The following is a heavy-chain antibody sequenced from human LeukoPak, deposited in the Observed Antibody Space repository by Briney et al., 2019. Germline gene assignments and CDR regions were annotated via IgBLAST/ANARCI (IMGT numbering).Heavy chain of an antibody. V-gene: IGHV3-21*01. CDR3: ARDFPMIVVVNAFDI. D-gene: IGHD3-22*01. CDR2: ISSSSSYI. CDR1: GFTFSSYS. J-gene: IGHJ3*02. Sequence: GGSLRLSCAASGFTFSSYSMYWVRQAPGKGLEWGSSISSSSSYIYYADSVKGRFTISRDNAKNSLYLQMNSLRAEDTAVYYCARDFPMIVVVNAFDIWGQGTMVTVSS.